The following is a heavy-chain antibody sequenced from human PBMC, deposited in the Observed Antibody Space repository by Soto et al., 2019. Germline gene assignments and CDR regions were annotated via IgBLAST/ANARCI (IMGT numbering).Heavy chain of an antibody. D-gene: IGHD3-16*01. CDR3: AKAQGEFWLWSLHDAFDI. J-gene: IGHJ3*02. V-gene: IGHV3-30*18. CDR1: GFTFSSYD. Sequence: QVQLVESGGGVVQPGRSLRLSCAASGFTFSSYDIHWVRQAPGKGLEWVAVISYDGNNKYYADSVKGRFTISRDNSKNTLYLQINSLRAEDTAVYYCAKAQGEFWLWSLHDAFDIWGQGTMVTVSS. CDR2: ISYDGNNK.